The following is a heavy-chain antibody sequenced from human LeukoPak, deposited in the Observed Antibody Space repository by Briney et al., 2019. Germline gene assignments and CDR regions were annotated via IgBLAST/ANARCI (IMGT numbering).Heavy chain of an antibody. D-gene: IGHD3-10*01. CDR2: IIPIFGTA. CDR3: ARDREGSGSYGY. V-gene: IGHV1-69*13. Sequence: SVKVSCKASGYTFTSYDINWVRQATGQGLEWMGGIIPIFGTANYAQKFQGRVTITADESTSTAYMELSSLRSEDTAVYYCARDREGSGSYGYWGQGTLVTVSS. CDR1: GYTFTSYD. J-gene: IGHJ4*02.